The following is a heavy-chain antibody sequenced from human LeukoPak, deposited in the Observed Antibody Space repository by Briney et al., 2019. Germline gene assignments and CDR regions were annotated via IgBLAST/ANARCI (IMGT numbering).Heavy chain of an antibody. V-gene: IGHV4-34*01. CDR2: INHSGST. Sequence: PSETLSLTCAVYGGSFSGYYWSWIRQPPGKGLEWIGEINHSGSTNYNPSLKSRVTISVDTSKNQLSLKLSSVTAADTAVYYCARGRCSGGSCYWLSYYYYMDVWGKGTTVTVSS. CDR1: GGSFSGYY. J-gene: IGHJ6*03. CDR3: ARGRCSGGSCYWLSYYYYMDV. D-gene: IGHD2-15*01.